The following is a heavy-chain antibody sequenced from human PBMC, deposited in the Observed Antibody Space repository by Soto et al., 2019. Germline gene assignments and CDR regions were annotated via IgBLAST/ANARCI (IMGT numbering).Heavy chain of an antibody. Sequence: GASVKVSCKASGYTFTCYYMHWVRQAPGQGLEWMGIINPSGGSTSYAQKFQGRVTMTRDTSTSTVYMELSSLRSEDTAVYYCASTGQQLVGAFDIWGQGTMVTVSS. CDR3: ASTGQQLVGAFDI. CDR2: INPSGGST. CDR1: GYTFTCYY. V-gene: IGHV1-46*03. D-gene: IGHD6-13*01. J-gene: IGHJ3*02.